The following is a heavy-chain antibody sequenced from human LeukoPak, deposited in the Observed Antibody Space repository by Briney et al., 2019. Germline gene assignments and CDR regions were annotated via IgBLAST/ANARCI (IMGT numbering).Heavy chain of an antibody. CDR1: GFTFSSYA. CDR2: ISGSGGST. D-gene: IGHD3-16*01. Sequence: GGSLRLSCAASGFTFSSYAMSWVRQAPGKGLEWVSAISGSGGSTYYADSVKGRFAISRDNSKNTLHLQMNSLRAEDTAVYYCASAGGVPTPDPWGQGTLVTVSS. CDR3: ASAGGVPTPDP. V-gene: IGHV3-23*01. J-gene: IGHJ5*02.